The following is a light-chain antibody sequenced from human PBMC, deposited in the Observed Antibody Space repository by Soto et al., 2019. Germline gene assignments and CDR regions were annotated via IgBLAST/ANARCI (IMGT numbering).Light chain of an antibody. V-gene: IGKV3-15*01. CDR1: QSISSN. J-gene: IGKJ1*01. CDR2: GAS. CDR3: QPYNNWPRT. Sequence: EILMTQSPATLSVPPGERVTLSCRASQSISSNLAWYQQKPGQAPRLLIYGASTRATGIPARFSGSGSGTEFTLSISSLQSADFAVYYCQPYNNWPRTVGQGTKVDIK.